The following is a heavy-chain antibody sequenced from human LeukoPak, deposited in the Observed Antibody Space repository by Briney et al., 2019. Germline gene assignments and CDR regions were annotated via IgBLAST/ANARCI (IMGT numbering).Heavy chain of an antibody. CDR2: ISSSSSYI. CDR3: AKSGGYFDSASFDY. J-gene: IGHJ4*02. Sequence: PGGSLRLSCAASGFTFSSYAMSWVRQAPGKGLGWVSSISSSSSYIYYADSVKGRFTISRDNSKNTLYLQMNSLRAEDTAVYYCAKSGGYFDSASFDYWGQGTLVTVSS. CDR1: GFTFSSYA. D-gene: IGHD3-9*01. V-gene: IGHV3-23*01.